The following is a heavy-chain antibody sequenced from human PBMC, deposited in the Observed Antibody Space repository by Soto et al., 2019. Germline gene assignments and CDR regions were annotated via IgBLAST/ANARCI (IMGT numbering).Heavy chain of an antibody. J-gene: IGHJ5*02. V-gene: IGHV4-31*03. CDR2: IYYSGST. D-gene: IGHD3-3*01. CDR1: GGSISSGGYY. CDR3: ARANPLTIFGVVTYINWFDP. Sequence: PSETLSLTCTVSGGSISSGGYYWSWIRQHPGKGLEWIGYIYYSGSTYYNPSLKSRVTISVDTSKNQFSLKLSSVTAADTAVYYCARANPLTIFGVVTYINWFDPWGQGTLVTVSS.